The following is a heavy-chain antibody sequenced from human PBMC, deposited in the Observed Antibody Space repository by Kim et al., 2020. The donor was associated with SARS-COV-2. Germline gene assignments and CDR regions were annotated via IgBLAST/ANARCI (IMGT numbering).Heavy chain of an antibody. CDR1: GFSFINYY. CDR3: ARDYDFDSRTYYMAYDI. V-gene: IGHV3-74*03. J-gene: IGHJ3*02. CDR2: IDHDGSGT. Sequence: GGSLRLSCAASGFSFINYYMHWVRQAPGGGLVWVACIDHDGSGTTYADAVKGRFTISRDNAKNTLYLLMNSLRAEDTAVYFCARDYDFDSRTYYMAYDIWGQGTTVTVS. D-gene: IGHD3-22*01.